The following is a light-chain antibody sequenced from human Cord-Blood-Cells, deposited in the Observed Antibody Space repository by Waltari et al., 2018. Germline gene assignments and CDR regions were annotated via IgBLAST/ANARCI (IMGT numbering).Light chain of an antibody. CDR3: SSYTSSSVV. CDR2: DVS. CDR1: SSDGGGYND. V-gene: IGLV2-14*01. J-gene: IGLJ2*01. Sequence: QSALTQPASVSGSPGQWITIPCTGTSSDGGGYNDVSWYQQHPGKAPKLMIYDVSNRPSGVSNRFSGSKSGNTASLTISGLQAEDEADYYCSSYTSSSVVFGGGTKLTVL.